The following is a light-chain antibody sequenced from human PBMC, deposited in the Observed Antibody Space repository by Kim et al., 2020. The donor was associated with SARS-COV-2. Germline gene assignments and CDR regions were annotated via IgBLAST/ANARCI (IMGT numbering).Light chain of an antibody. J-gene: IGKJ1*01. Sequence: LQVTQSPSTLSASVGDRVTITCRASQSISGWLAWYQQKPGKAPKLLIYHASTLQGGVPSRFSGSGSGTEFTLTINNLQPDDFATYNSQHLGTFGLGTKVDIK. CDR1: QSISGW. V-gene: IGKV1-5*01. CDR2: HAS. CDR3: QHLGT.